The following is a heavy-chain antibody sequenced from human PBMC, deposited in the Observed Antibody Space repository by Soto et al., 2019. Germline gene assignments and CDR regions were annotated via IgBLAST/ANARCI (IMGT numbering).Heavy chain of an antibody. CDR2: IYYSGST. J-gene: IGHJ6*03. CDR1: GGSISSYY. V-gene: IGHV4-59*01. Sequence: SQTLSLTCTVSGGSISSYYWSWIRQPPGKGLEWIGYIYYSGSTNYNPSLKSRVTISVDTSKNQFSLKLSSVTAADTAVYYCAREYNWNDNYYYYYMDVWGKGTTVTVSS. CDR3: AREYNWNDNYYYYYMDV. D-gene: IGHD1-1*01.